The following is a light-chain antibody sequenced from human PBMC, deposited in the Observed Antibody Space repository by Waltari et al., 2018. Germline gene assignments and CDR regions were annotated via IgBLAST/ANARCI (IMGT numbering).Light chain of an antibody. CDR3: QQYNTYAS. J-gene: IGKJ2*01. Sequence: DIQMTQSPSNLSASVGDRVTITCRASQSISNWLAWYQQKPGKAPNLLIYKASNLKSGVPSRVSGSGSGTEFTLTINSLQPADFATYYCQQYNTYASFGQGTKLEIK. CDR2: KAS. V-gene: IGKV1-5*03. CDR1: QSISNW.